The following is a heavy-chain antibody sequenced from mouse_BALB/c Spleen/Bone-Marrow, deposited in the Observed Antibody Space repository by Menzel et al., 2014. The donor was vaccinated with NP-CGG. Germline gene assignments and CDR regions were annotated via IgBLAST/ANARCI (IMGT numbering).Heavy chain of an antibody. D-gene: IGHD4-1*01. J-gene: IGHJ4*01. CDR3: ARDRWSSSGTPYAMDY. V-gene: IGHV2-2*02. CDR2: IWSGGST. Sequence: QVQLQQSGPGLVQPSQSLSITCAVSGFSLTSYGVHWVRQSPGKGLEWLGVIWSGGSTDYNAAFISRLSISKDNSKSXVFFKMNSLQANDTAIYYCARDRWSSSGTPYAMDYWGQGTSVTVSS. CDR1: GFSLTSYG.